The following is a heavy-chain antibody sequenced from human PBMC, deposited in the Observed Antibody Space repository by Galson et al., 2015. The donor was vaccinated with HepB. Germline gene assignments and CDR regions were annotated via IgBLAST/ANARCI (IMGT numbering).Heavy chain of an antibody. CDR3: TRHRDDFWSGYFFHYYYGMDV. J-gene: IGHJ6*02. Sequence: SLRLSCAASGFTFSGSAMHWVRQASGKGLEWVGRIRSKANSYATAYAASVKGRFTISRDDSKNTAYLQMNSLKTEDTAVYYCTRHRDDFWSGYFFHYYYGMDVWGQGTTVTVSS. CDR1: GFTFSGSA. V-gene: IGHV3-73*01. CDR2: IRSKANSYAT. D-gene: IGHD3-3*01.